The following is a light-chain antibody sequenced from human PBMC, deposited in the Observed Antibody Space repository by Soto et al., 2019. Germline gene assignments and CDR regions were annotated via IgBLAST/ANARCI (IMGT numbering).Light chain of an antibody. CDR2: DAS. CDR3: QQYNSYLT. J-gene: IGKJ1*01. CDR1: QSISSW. Sequence: DIQMTQSPSTLSASVEDRVTIPCRASQSISSWLAWYQQKPGKAPKLLIYDASSLESGVPSRFSGSGSGTEFTLTISSLQPDDFATYYCQQYNSYLTFGQGTKV. V-gene: IGKV1-5*01.